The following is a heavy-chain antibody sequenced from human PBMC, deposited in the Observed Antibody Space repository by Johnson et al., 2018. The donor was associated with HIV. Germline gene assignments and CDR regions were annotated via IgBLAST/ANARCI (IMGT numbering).Heavy chain of an antibody. CDR2: ISYDGSNK. CDR1: GFTFSSYA. J-gene: IGHJ3*02. Sequence: VESGGGLVQPGGSLRLSCAASGFTFSSYAMHWVRQAPGKGLEWVAVISYDGSNKYYADPVKGRFTISSDKSKNTQYRQINSLRAADTAVYYCASPERPTGTQEEAFDIWGQGTMVIVSS. D-gene: IGHD1-1*01. CDR3: ASPERPTGTQEEAFDI. V-gene: IGHV3-30-3*01.